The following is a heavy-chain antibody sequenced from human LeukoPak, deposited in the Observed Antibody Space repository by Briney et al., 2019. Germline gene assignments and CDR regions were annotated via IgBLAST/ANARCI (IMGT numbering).Heavy chain of an antibody. CDR1: GGSFSGYY. CDR3: AREGEYSYGQPVDY. D-gene: IGHD5-18*01. Sequence: PSETLSLTCAVYGGSFSGYYWSWIRQPPGKGLEWIGEINHSGSTNYNPSLKSRVTISVDTSKNQFSLKLSSATAADTAVYYCAREGEYSYGQPVDYWGRRTLVTVSS. V-gene: IGHV4-34*01. J-gene: IGHJ4*02. CDR2: INHSGST.